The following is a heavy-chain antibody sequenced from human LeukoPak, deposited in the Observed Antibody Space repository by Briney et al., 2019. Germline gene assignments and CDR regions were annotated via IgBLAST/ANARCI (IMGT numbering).Heavy chain of an antibody. Sequence: SETLSLTCTVSGVSISSSYSYWGWIRQPPGKGLEWIGSIYHSGSTYYNPSLKSRVTISVDTSKNQFSLKLTSVTAADTAMYYCARVRVYSTTHRPQYYFDYWGQGTLVTVSS. J-gene: IGHJ4*02. CDR2: IYHSGST. CDR1: GVSISSSYSY. D-gene: IGHD2/OR15-2a*01. CDR3: ARVRVYSTTHRPQYYFDY. V-gene: IGHV4-39*07.